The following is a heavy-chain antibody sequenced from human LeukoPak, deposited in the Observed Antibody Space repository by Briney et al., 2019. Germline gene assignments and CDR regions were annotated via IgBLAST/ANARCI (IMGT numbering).Heavy chain of an antibody. CDR2: ISGSGGST. J-gene: IGHJ3*02. Sequence: GGSLRLSCAASGFTFSSYAMSWVRQAPGKGLEWVSAISGSGGSTYYAYSGEGRFTISRDNSQNTLYLQMNSLRAEDTAVYYCAKEAAYCGGDCYPDAFDIWGQGTMVTVSS. CDR3: AKEAAYCGGDCYPDAFDI. V-gene: IGHV3-23*01. D-gene: IGHD2-21*01. CDR1: GFTFSSYA.